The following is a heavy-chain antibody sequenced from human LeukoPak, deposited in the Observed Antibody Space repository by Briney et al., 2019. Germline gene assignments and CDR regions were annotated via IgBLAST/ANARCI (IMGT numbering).Heavy chain of an antibody. CDR2: IYYSGST. CDR1: GGSISSYY. D-gene: IGHD3-22*01. J-gene: IGHJ6*02. V-gene: IGHV4-59*08. CDR3: ARLVLDSSGFYGMDV. Sequence: PSETLSLTCTVSGGSISSYYWSWIRQPPGKGLEWIGYIYYSGSTNYNPSLRSRVTISVDTSKNQFSLKLSSVTAADTAVYYCARLVLDSSGFYGMDVWGQGTTVTVSS.